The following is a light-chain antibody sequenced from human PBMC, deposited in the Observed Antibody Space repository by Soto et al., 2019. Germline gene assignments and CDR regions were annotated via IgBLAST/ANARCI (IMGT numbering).Light chain of an antibody. CDR3: QKYNSPPRT. V-gene: IGKV1-27*01. CDR2: AAS. CDR1: QGINNF. J-gene: IGKJ1*01. Sequence: DFQMTQSPSSLSASIGDRVTITCRASQGINNFLAWYQQKPGEAPKLLLYAASILRSGVPSRFSGSGSGTAFTLTISRLQPEDVATYYCQKYNSPPRTFGQGTRV.